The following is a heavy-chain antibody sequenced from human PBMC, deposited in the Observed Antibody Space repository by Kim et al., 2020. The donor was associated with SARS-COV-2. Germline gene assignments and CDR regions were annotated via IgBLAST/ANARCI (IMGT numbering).Heavy chain of an antibody. D-gene: IGHD1-26*01. CDR3: ARALGATTPIDY. J-gene: IGHJ4*02. Sequence: SYAQKFQGRVTMTRDTSTSTVYMELSSLRSEDTAVYYCARALGATTPIDYWGQGTLVTVSS. V-gene: IGHV1-46*01.